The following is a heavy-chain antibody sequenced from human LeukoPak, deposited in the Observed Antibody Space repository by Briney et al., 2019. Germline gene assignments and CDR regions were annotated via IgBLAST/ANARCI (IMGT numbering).Heavy chain of an antibody. CDR3: ARLHDS. CDR1: GYSFTNYW. CDR2: IYPGDSDT. V-gene: IGHV5-51*01. Sequence: GESLKISCKGSGYSFTNYWIGWVRQMPGKGLEWMGIIYPGDSDTRYSPSFQGQVTISADKSVTTAFLHWSSLQASDTAMYCCARLHDSWGQGTLVTVSS. J-gene: IGHJ5*01.